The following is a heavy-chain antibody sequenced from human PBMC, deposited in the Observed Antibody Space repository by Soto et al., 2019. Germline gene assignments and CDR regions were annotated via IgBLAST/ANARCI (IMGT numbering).Heavy chain of an antibody. D-gene: IGHD3-9*01. CDR3: VRDRPNTESLTVYFDT. V-gene: IGHV3-33*01. Sequence: WGSLRLSFEASGFVFRTFRMHWVRRAPGKGLEWLATIRFDGSTAIYAESCRCLFGISRDNSINTLYLQRDRRRVENTAVYYCVRDRPNTESLTVYFDTWGQGTPVTVSS. CDR1: GFVFRTFR. CDR2: IRFDGSTA. J-gene: IGHJ4*02.